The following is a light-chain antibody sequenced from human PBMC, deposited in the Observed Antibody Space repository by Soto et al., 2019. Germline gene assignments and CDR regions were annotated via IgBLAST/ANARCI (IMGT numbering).Light chain of an antibody. V-gene: IGKV3-15*01. CDR2: GAS. CDR1: QSVSSN. CDR3: QQRGNWPIT. Sequence: EIVMTQSPATLSVSPGERATLSCRASQSVSSNLAWYQQKPGQAPRLLIYGASTRATGIPARFSGSGSGTEFTLTISSLQSEDFAVYYCQQRGNWPITFGQGTRLEMK. J-gene: IGKJ5*01.